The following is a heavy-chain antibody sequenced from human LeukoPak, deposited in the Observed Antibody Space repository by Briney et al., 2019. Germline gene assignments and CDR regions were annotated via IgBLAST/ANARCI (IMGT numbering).Heavy chain of an antibody. CDR1: GFTFSSYA. J-gene: IGHJ4*02. Sequence: PGGSLRLSCAASGFTFSSYAMSWVRQAPGKGLEWVSAISGSGGSTYYADSVKGRFTISRDNSKNTLYLQMNSLRAEDSAVYYCARDGGATIPEGFDYWGQGTLVTVSS. CDR2: ISGSGGST. D-gene: IGHD1-26*01. V-gene: IGHV3-23*01. CDR3: ARDGGATIPEGFDY.